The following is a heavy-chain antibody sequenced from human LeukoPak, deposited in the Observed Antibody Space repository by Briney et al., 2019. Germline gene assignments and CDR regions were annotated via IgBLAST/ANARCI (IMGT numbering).Heavy chain of an antibody. CDR3: AKGGRYYYDSSGYHFDY. D-gene: IGHD3-22*01. CDR1: GFTFSSYA. J-gene: IGHJ4*02. CDR2: ISGSGGST. V-gene: IGHV3-23*01. Sequence: PGGSLRLSCAASGFTFSSYAMSWVRQAPGKGLEWVSAISGSGGSTYYADSVKGRFTISRDNSKNTLYLQMNSLRAEDTAVYYCAKGGRYYYDSSGYHFDYWGQGTLVTVSS.